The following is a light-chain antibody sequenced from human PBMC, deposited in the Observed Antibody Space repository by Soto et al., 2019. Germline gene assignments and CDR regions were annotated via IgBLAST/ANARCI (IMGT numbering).Light chain of an antibody. V-gene: IGKV3-20*01. CDR1: QSVSSSN. J-gene: IGKJ2*01. CDR2: GTS. CDR3: QQYGSSPNT. Sequence: DIVLTQSPGTLSLSPGERATLSCRASQSVSSSNLAWYQQNPGQAPWLLISGTSSRATGVPDRFSGSGSGTDFTLTISRLEPEDFAVYYCQQYGSSPNTFGQGTKLEIK.